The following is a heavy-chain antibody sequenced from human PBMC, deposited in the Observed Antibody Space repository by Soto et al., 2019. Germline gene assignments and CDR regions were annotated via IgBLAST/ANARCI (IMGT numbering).Heavy chain of an antibody. Sequence: QVQLQESGPGLVKHLQTLSLTCTVSGGSISSGDYYWSWIRQHPGKGLAWIGYIYYSGSTYYNPSLKSRGTISEDTSKNRFSLKLSSVTAADTAVYYCARWGSGSREGFDPWGHGTLVTVSS. CDR2: IYYSGST. CDR1: GGSISSGDYY. V-gene: IGHV4-31*03. CDR3: ARWGSGSREGFDP. J-gene: IGHJ5*02. D-gene: IGHD3-16*01.